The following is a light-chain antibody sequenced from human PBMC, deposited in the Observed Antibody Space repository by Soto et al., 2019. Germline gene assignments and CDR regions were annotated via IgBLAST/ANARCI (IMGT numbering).Light chain of an antibody. Sequence: QSVLAQPASVSGSPGQSITISCARATXDLAAFNYVSWYQQYPGRAPKLILYEISHRPSGVSDRFSGSKSGNTASLTISGLQPEDEADYFCLTYTIRNTLHYVFGPGTKVTVL. J-gene: IGLJ1*01. V-gene: IGLV2-14*01. CDR2: EIS. CDR3: LTYTIRNTLHYV. CDR1: TXDLAAFNY.